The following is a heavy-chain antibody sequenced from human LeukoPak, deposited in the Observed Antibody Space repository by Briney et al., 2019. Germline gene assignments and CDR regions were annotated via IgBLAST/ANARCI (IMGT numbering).Heavy chain of an antibody. J-gene: IGHJ5*02. D-gene: IGHD3-10*01. CDR1: GFTFTNYA. V-gene: IGHV3-30*04. CDR2: ISYDGSNK. Sequence: GGSLRLSCEASGFTFTNYAMHWVRQAPGKGLEWVAVISYDGSNKYYADSVKGRFTISRDNSKNTLYLQMNSLRADDTAVYYCARTDYYGSPWGQGTLVTVSS. CDR3: ARTDYYGSP.